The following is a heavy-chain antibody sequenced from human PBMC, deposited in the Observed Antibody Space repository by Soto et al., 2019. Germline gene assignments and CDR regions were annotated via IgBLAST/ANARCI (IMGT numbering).Heavy chain of an antibody. CDR3: TTSNLGVDF. CDR1: GVIFSDVV. CDR2: IKTKPDDGTI. Sequence: PGGSLRLSCAASGVIFSDVVMTWVRQAPGKGLEWVGRIKTKPDDGTIDYAAPVRGRFTISRDDSKNTLYLQMTSLTPDDTGVYYCTTSNLGVDFWGPGTLVTVSS. D-gene: IGHD1-1*01. J-gene: IGHJ4*02. V-gene: IGHV3-15*01.